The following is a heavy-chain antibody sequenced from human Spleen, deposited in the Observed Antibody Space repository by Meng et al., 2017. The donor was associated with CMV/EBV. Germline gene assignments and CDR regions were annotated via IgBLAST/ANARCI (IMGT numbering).Heavy chain of an antibody. Sequence: QGQLQESGPGLVKPPQTLSLTCTVAGGSISSGSYYWSWIRQPAGKGLEWIGRIYTSGSTNYNPSLKSRVTISVDTSKNQFSLKLSSVTAADTAVYYCARVVPAARFDPWGQGTLVTVSS. V-gene: IGHV4-61*02. CDR3: ARVVPAARFDP. D-gene: IGHD2-2*01. J-gene: IGHJ5*02. CDR1: GGSISSGSYY. CDR2: IYTSGST.